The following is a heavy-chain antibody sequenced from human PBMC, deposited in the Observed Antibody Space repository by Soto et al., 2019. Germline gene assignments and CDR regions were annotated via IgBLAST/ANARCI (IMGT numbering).Heavy chain of an antibody. D-gene: IGHD3-3*01. Sequence: GGSLRLSXVASGFSFSNHNMNWVRQAPGKGLEWVSYITDSSDTVHYADSVRGRFTISRDNAESSLYLQMNSLRDEDTAVYFCARDFGHGYYLDYWGRGTLVTVSS. CDR1: GFSFSNHN. CDR3: ARDFGHGYYLDY. CDR2: ITDSSDTV. J-gene: IGHJ4*02. V-gene: IGHV3-48*02.